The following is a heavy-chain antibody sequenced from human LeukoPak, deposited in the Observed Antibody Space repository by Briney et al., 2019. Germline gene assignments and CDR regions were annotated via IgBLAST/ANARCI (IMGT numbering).Heavy chain of an antibody. Sequence: GASVKVSCKASGYTFTSYGISWVRQAPGQGLEWMGWISAYNGNTNYAQKLQGRVTMTTDTSTSTAYMELRSLRSDDTAAYYCARAYSPSARYSGYDFDYWGQGTLVTVSS. J-gene: IGHJ4*02. CDR3: ARAYSPSARYSGYDFDY. CDR2: ISAYNGNT. CDR1: GYTFTSYG. D-gene: IGHD5-12*01. V-gene: IGHV1-18*01.